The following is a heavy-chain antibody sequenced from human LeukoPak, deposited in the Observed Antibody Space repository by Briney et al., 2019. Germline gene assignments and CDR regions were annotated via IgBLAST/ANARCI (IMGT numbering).Heavy chain of an antibody. Sequence: SQTLSLTCTVSGGSISSGDYYWSWIRQPPGKGLEWIGYIYYSGSTYYNPSLKSRVTMSVDMFRNQFYLKLSSVTAADTAVYYCVRGTGGRWGQGILVTVSS. CDR2: IYYSGST. CDR3: VRGTGGR. V-gene: IGHV4-30-4*01. D-gene: IGHD1-14*01. CDR1: GGSISSGDYY. J-gene: IGHJ4*02.